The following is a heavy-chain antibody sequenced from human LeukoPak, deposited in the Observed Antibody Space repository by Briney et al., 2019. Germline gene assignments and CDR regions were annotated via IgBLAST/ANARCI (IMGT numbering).Heavy chain of an antibody. CDR3: ARVFNI. Sequence: PGGSLRLSCAASGFLVSDDYMSWVRQAPGKGLEWASTISDAGITYYADSVKGRFTISRDNSKNTLYLQMNNLRVEDTAVYYCARVFNIWGQGAMVTVSS. V-gene: IGHV3-53*01. J-gene: IGHJ3*02. CDR2: ISDAGIT. CDR1: GFLVSDDY.